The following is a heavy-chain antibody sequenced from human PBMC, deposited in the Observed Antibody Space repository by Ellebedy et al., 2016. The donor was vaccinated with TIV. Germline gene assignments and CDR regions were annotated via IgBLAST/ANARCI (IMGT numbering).Heavy chain of an antibody. D-gene: IGHD1-26*01. V-gene: IGHV1-18*04. CDR3: ATCAWEVGAIIAFDI. CDR1: GYTFTTYG. Sequence: ASVKVSCKASGYTFTTYGISWVRQAPGQGLEWMGWISAYNGNTNYAQKFQGRVTITADESTSTAYMELSSLRSEDTAVYYCATCAWEVGAIIAFDIWGQGTMVTVSS. J-gene: IGHJ3*02. CDR2: ISAYNGNT.